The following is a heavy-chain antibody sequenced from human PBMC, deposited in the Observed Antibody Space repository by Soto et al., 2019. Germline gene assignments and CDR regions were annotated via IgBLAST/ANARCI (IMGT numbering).Heavy chain of an antibody. CDR3: ARGRYDKDV. CDR1: GFTFSNYW. J-gene: IGHJ6*02. CDR2: INQDGSER. D-gene: IGHD2-2*01. V-gene: IGHV3-7*01. Sequence: EMQLVESGGGLVQPGRSLRLSCAASGFTFSNYWMNWVRQAPGKGLEWVANINQDGSERYYVDSVKGRFTVSRDNAKNSLYLQMTSLRAEGTDVYYWARGRYDKDVWGQGPTVTVSS.